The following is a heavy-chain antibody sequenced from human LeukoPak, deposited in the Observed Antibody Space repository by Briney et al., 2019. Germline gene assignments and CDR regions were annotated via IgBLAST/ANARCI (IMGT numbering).Heavy chain of an antibody. V-gene: IGHV3-30*02. J-gene: IGHJ4*02. Sequence: GGSLRLSCAASGFTFSSYGIHWVRQAPGKGLEWVAFIRYDGSNKYYADSVKGRFTISRDNSKNTLYLQMNSLRAEDTAVYYCAKDRREMDNYFDYWGQGTLVTVSS. D-gene: IGHD2-8*01. CDR3: AKDRREMDNYFDY. CDR2: IRYDGSNK. CDR1: GFTFSSYG.